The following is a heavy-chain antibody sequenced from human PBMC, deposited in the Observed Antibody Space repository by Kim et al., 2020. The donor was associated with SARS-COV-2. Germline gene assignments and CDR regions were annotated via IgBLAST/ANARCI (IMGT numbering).Heavy chain of an antibody. CDR2: INHSGST. CDR1: GGSFSGYY. Sequence: SETLSLTCAVYGGSFSGYYWSWIRQPPGKGLEWIGEINHSGSTNYNPSLKSRVTISVDTSKNQFSLKLSSVTAADTAVYYCARGRLKNVTPTPPGRRKNRNGSGGNQQNWGQGTLVTVSS. CDR3: ARGRLKNVTPTPPGRRKNRNGSGGNQQN. D-gene: IGHD3-10*01. J-gene: IGHJ4*02. V-gene: IGHV4-34*01.